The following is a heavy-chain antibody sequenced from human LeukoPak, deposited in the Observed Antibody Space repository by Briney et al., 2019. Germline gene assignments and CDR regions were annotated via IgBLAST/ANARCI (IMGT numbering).Heavy chain of an antibody. CDR2: IYTSGST. CDR1: GGSISSGSYY. Sequence: PSETLSLTCTVSGGSISSGSYYWSWIRQPAGKGLEWIGRIYTSGSTNYNPSLKSRVTISVDTSKNQFSLKLSSVTAADTAVYYCARAPPRGGRPFDYWGQGTLVTVSS. V-gene: IGHV4-61*02. CDR3: ARAPPRGGRPFDY. J-gene: IGHJ4*02. D-gene: IGHD5-12*01.